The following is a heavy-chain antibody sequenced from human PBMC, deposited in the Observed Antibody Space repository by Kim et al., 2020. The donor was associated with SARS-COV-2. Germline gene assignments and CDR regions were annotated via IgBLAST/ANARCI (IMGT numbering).Heavy chain of an antibody. CDR3: AKGHRFWGCSSGLFDY. Sequence: GGSLRLSCAASGFTFSSYAMSWVRQAPGKGLEWVSAISGSGGITYYADSVKGRFTISRDKSKNTLYLQMKSLRAEDTAIYYCAKGHRFWGCSSGLFDYWGQGTQVTVSS. D-gene: IGHD3-16*01. CDR1: GFTFSSYA. J-gene: IGHJ4*02. V-gene: IGHV3-23*01. CDR2: ISGSGGIT.